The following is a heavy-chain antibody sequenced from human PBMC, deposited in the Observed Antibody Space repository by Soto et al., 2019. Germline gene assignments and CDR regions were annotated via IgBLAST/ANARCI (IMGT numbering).Heavy chain of an antibody. D-gene: IGHD3-9*01. CDR1: GCTFSSYA. J-gene: IGHJ5*02. V-gene: IGHV1-69*13. CDR3: ARVLRYFDWFYGWFDP. CDR2: IIPIFGTA. Sequence: SVKVSFKASGCTFSSYAISWVRQAPGQGLEWMGGIIPIFGTANYAQKFQGRVTITADESTSTAYMELSSLRSEDTAVYYCARVLRYFDWFYGWFDPWGQGTLVTVSS.